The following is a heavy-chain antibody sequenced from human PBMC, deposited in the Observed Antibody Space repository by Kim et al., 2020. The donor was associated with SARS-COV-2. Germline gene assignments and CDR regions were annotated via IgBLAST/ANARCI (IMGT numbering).Heavy chain of an antibody. Sequence: SETLSLTCTVSGGSISSYYWSWIRQPPGKGLEWIGYIYYSGSTNYNPSLKSRVTISVDTAKNQFSLKLSSVTAADTAVYYCAREWAVAGYIDYWGQGTLVTVSS. V-gene: IGHV4-59*12. J-gene: IGHJ4*02. CDR3: AREWAVAGYIDY. CDR1: GGSISSYY. D-gene: IGHD6-19*01. CDR2: IYYSGST.